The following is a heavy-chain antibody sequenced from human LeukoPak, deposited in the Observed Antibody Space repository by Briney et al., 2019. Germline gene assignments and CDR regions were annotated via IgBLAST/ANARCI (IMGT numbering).Heavy chain of an antibody. CDR2: IYHSGST. CDR3: ARGFDSGSYYAAFDI. CDR1: GGSISSSSYY. D-gene: IGHD1-26*01. J-gene: IGHJ3*02. Sequence: SETLSLTCTVSGGSISSSSYYWGWIRQPPGKGLEWIGSIYHSGSTYYNPSLKSRVTISVDRSKNQFSLKLSSVTAADTAVYYCARGFDSGSYYAAFDIWGQGTMVTVSS. V-gene: IGHV4-39*07.